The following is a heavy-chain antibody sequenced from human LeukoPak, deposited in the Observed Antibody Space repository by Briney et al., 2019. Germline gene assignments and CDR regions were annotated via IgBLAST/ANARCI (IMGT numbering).Heavy chain of an antibody. CDR3: ARGSTYYYGSGSYSAYYFDY. Sequence: GAPVKVSCKASGYSFTNYYMNWVRQAPGQGLEWMGRINANSGGTNYAQKFQGRVTMTRDTSISTAYMELSRLRSDDTAVYYCARGSTYYYGSGSYSAYYFDYWGQGTLVTVSS. D-gene: IGHD3-10*01. J-gene: IGHJ4*02. CDR1: GYSFTNYY. CDR2: INANSGGT. V-gene: IGHV1-2*06.